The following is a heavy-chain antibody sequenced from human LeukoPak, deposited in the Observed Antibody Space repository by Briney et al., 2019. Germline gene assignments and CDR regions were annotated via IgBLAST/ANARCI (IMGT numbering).Heavy chain of an antibody. J-gene: IGHJ4*02. D-gene: IGHD3-10*01. V-gene: IGHV3-21*01. CDR1: GFTFSSYS. Sequence: GGSLRLSCAASGFTFSSYSMNWVRQAPGKGLEWVSSISSSSSYIYYADSVKGRFTISRDNAKNSLYLQMNSLRAEDTAVYYCARFMTLSTMVRGPIDYWGQGTLVTVSS. CDR2: ISSSSSYI. CDR3: ARFMTLSTMVRGPIDY.